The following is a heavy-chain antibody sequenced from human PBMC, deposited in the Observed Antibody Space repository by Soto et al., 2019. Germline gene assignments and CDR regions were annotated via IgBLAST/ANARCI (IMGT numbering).Heavy chain of an antibody. CDR2: IYFDGITT. D-gene: IGHD1-26*01. V-gene: IGHV3-74*01. CDR3: ARGCAMGVDY. J-gene: IGHJ4*02. CDR1: GFTFNTHW. Sequence: PGGSLRLSCTASGFTFNTHWMHWVRQAPGKGLVWVSRIYFDGITTNYADSVKGRFTVSRDNAKNTVYLHVNTLRDEDTAVYYCARGCAMGVDYWGQGTLVTVSS.